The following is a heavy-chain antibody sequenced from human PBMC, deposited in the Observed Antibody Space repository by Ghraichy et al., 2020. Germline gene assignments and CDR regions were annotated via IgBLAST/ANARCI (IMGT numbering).Heavy chain of an antibody. Sequence: ETLSLTCTVSGYSISSGYYWGWIRQPPGKGLEWIGSIYHSGSTYYNPSLKSRVTISVDTSKNQFSLKLSSVTAADTAVYYCARVGEWKLTHDYWGQGTLVTVSS. CDR3: ARVGEWKLTHDY. V-gene: IGHV4-38-2*02. CDR2: IYHSGST. D-gene: IGHD1-26*01. J-gene: IGHJ4*02. CDR1: GYSISSGYY.